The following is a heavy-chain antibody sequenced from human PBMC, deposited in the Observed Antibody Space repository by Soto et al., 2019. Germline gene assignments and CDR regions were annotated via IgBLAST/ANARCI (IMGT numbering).Heavy chain of an antibody. D-gene: IGHD3-22*01. Sequence: QVQLVQSGAEVKKPGASVKVSCKASGYTFTNYGLTWVRQAPGQGVEWMGWVSTFNDNRNYAQELQGRVTLTTDTSPNTAYTELMSLRSDDTDVYYCAKDGSGYSLGDDAFDVWGQGTMVIVSS. CDR1: GYTFTNYG. CDR2: VSTFNDNR. J-gene: IGHJ3*01. CDR3: AKDGSGYSLGDDAFDV. V-gene: IGHV1-18*01.